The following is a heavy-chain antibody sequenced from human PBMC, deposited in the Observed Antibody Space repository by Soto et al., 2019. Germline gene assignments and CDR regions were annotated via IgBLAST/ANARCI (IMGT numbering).Heavy chain of an antibody. Sequence: ASEKVSCKASGGSFSGYGVSWVRQAPGQGLEWMGGVIPIFGTTEYAQKFQDRVALSADESMRTAYMQLSGLTSEDTAVYFCATNPMIAVLKTTFDLWGQGTVVTVSS. CDR2: VIPIFGTT. CDR3: ATNPMIAVLKTTFDL. V-gene: IGHV1-69*13. CDR1: GGSFSGYG. D-gene: IGHD3-22*01. J-gene: IGHJ3*01.